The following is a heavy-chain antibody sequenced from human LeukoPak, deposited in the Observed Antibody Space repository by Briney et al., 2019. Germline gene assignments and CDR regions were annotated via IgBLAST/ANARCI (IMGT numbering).Heavy chain of an antibody. J-gene: IGHJ4*02. V-gene: IGHV4-39*07. Sequence: SETLSLTCTVSGGSISSSSYYWGWIRQPPGKGLEWIGSIYYSGSTYYNPSLKSRVTISVDTSKSQFSLKLSSVTAADTAVYYCARLENDIGATSGGDYWGQGTLVTVSS. CDR2: IYYSGST. CDR1: GGSISSSSYY. D-gene: IGHD3-9*01. CDR3: ARLENDIGATSGGDY.